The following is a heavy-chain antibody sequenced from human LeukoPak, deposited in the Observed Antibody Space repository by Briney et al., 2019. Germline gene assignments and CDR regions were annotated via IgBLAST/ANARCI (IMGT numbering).Heavy chain of an antibody. CDR1: GFTFSSFW. CDR2: IKQDGSAK. CDR3: ARDLTVTSTCWFDL. D-gene: IGHD4-11*01. J-gene: IGHJ5*02. Sequence: PGGSLRLSCAASGFTFSSFWMSWVRQAPGKGLEWVANIKQDGSAKFYVDSVKGRFTISRDNAKNSLYLQMNNLGAEDTAVYYCARDLTVTSTCWFDLWGQGTLVTVSS. V-gene: IGHV3-7*01.